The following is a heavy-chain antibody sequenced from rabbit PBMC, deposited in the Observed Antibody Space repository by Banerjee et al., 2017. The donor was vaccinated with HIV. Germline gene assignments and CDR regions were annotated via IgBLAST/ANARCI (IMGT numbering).Heavy chain of an antibody. J-gene: IGHJ6*01. Sequence: QEQLEESGGDLVKPEGSLTLTCTASGFSFSNSYDMCWVRQAPGKGLEWIACIYAGSSDTTYYASWAKGRFTISKTSSTTVTLQMTSLTAADTATYFCARSLGNYVGYPMWGQGTLVTVS. CDR3: ARSLGNYVGYPM. D-gene: IGHD3-1*01. V-gene: IGHV1S45*01. CDR1: GFSFSNSYD. CDR2: IYAGSSDTT.